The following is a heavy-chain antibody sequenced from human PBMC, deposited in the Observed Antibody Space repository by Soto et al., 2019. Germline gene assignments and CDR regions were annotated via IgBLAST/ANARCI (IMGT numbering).Heavy chain of an antibody. CDR3: AKEAGARQGFIYYYNNGMYA. D-gene: IGHD4-17*01. V-gene: IGHV3-23*01. CDR2: ISGSGGST. CDR1: GFTFSSYA. J-gene: IGHJ6*02. Sequence: PGGSLRLSCAASGFTFSSYAMSWVRQAPGKGLEWVSAISGSGGSTYYADSVKGRFTISRDNSKNTLYLQMNSLRAEDTAVYYCAKEAGARQGFIYYYNNGMYARAQRATVTIS.